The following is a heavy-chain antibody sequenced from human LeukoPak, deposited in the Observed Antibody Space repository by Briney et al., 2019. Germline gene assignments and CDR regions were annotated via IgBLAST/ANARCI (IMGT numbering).Heavy chain of an antibody. CDR2: IYYSGST. V-gene: IGHV4-59*08. Sequence: SETLSLTCTVSGGSISSYYWSWIRQPPGKGLEWIGYIYYSGSTNYNPSLKSRVTISVDTSKNQFSLKLSSVTAADTAVYYCARLVLARGLYYFDYWGQGTLVTVSS. D-gene: IGHD3-10*01. CDR1: GGSISSYY. CDR3: ARLVLARGLYYFDY. J-gene: IGHJ4*02.